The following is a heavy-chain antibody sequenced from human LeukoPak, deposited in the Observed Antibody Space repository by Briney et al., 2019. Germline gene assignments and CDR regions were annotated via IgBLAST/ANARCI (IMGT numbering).Heavy chain of an antibody. V-gene: IGHV4-39*01. Sequence: SETLSLTCTVSGGSITSNNYYWGWVRQPPGKGLEWIGSIYYSGNTNYNPSLKSRVTISVDTPKNQFSLKLSSVTAADTVEYYCARRGVRGDFNYWGQGTLVIVSS. CDR1: GGSITSNNYY. CDR2: IYYSGNT. D-gene: IGHD3-10*01. J-gene: IGHJ4*02. CDR3: ARRGVRGDFNY.